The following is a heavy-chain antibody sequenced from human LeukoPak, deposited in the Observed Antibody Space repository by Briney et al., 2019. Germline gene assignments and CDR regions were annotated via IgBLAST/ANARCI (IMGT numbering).Heavy chain of an antibody. CDR1: GFTCSSYW. CDR3: ARAHSSGWSSWFEP. CDR2: IKSDESST. D-gene: IGHD6-19*01. Sequence: GGSLRLSCAASGFTCSSYWMHWVRQAPGKGLVWVSRIKSDESSTSYADSVKGRLTISRDNAKNTMYLQMNSLRAEDKAVYYCARAHSSGWSSWFEPWGQGTLVTVSS. J-gene: IGHJ5*02. V-gene: IGHV3-74*01.